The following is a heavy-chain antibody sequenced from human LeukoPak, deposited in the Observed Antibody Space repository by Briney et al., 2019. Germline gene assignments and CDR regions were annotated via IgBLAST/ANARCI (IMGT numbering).Heavy chain of an antibody. J-gene: IGHJ4*02. D-gene: IGHD6-13*01. CDR3: AKNGIAAAGYFDY. CDR1: GFTFSSYG. Sequence: GGSLRLSCAASGFTFSSYGMHWVRQAPGKGLEWVAVISYDGSNKYYADSVKGRFTISRDNSKNTLYLQMNSLRAEDTAVYYCAKNGIAAAGYFDYWGQGTLVTVPS. CDR2: ISYDGSNK. V-gene: IGHV3-30*18.